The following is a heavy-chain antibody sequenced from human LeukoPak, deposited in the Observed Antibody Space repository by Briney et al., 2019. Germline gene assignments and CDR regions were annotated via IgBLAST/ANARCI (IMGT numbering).Heavy chain of an antibody. V-gene: IGHV3-21*01. Sequence: GGSLRLSCAASGFTFSSYSMNWVRQAPGKGLEWVSSISSSSSYIYYADSVKGRFTISRDNAKNSLYLQMNSLRAEDTAVYYCARDARGVIIPTEYYGMTSGAKGPRSPSPQ. CDR1: GFTFSSYS. CDR2: ISSSSSYI. J-gene: IGHJ6*04. CDR3: ARDARGVIIPTEYYGMTS. D-gene: IGHD3-10*01.